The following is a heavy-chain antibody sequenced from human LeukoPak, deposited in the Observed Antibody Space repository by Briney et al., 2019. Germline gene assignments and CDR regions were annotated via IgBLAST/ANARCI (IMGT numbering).Heavy chain of an antibody. CDR2: IHTSGST. D-gene: IGHD6-25*01. CDR3: ARALSESGSAHSNWFDP. CDR1: GGSISSGSYY. J-gene: IGHJ5*02. V-gene: IGHV4-61*02. Sequence: PSQTLSLTCTVSGGSISSGSYYWSWIRQPAGKGLEWIGRIHTSGSTNYNPPLKSRVTISVDTAKNHFSLKVSSVTAADTAVYYCARALSESGSAHSNWFDPWGQGTLVTVSS.